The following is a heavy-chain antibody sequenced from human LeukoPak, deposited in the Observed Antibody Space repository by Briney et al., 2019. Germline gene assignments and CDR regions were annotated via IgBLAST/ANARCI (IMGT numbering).Heavy chain of an antibody. Sequence: SETLSLTCIVSGGSISSSSYYWGWIRQPPGKGLEWIGSIYYSGSTYYNPSLKSRVTISADMSKNQISLKLTSVTGADTAVYYCAGERGEEYSSGWYKTNFFDNWGQGIRVTVSS. J-gene: IGHJ4*02. CDR2: IYYSGST. CDR1: GGSISSSSYY. V-gene: IGHV4-39*07. D-gene: IGHD6-19*01. CDR3: AGERGEEYSSGWYKTNFFDN.